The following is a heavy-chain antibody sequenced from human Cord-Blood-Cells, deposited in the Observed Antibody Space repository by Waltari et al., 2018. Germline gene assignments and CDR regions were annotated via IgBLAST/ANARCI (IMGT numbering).Heavy chain of an antibody. CDR1: GYTFTGYS. Sequence: QVQLVQSGAEVKKPGASVKVSCKASGYTFTGYSMPWVRQAPGKGLEWMGWINPNSGGTNYAQKFQGRVTMTRDTSISTAYMELSRLRSDDTAVYYCARGRDSSSWPHGVTFDYWGQGTLVTVSS. V-gene: IGHV1-2*02. CDR2: INPNSGGT. CDR3: ARGRDSSSWPHGVTFDY. D-gene: IGHD6-13*01. J-gene: IGHJ4*02.